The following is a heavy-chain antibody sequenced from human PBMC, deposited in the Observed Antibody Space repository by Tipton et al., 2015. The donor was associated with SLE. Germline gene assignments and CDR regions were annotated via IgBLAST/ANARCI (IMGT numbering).Heavy chain of an antibody. CDR1: GYSISSGYY. CDR3: ARGPPRGGYYYRAEYFQH. CDR2: IYYSGST. Sequence: TLSLTCAVSGYSISSGYYWGWIRQPPGKGLEWIGSIYYSGSTYYNPSLKSRVTISVDTSKNQFSLKLSSVTAADTAVYYCARGPPRGGYYYRAEYFQHWGQGTLVTVSS. V-gene: IGHV4-38-2*01. J-gene: IGHJ1*01. D-gene: IGHD3-22*01.